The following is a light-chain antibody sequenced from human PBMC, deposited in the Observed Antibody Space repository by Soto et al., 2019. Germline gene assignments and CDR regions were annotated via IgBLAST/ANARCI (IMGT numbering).Light chain of an antibody. CDR2: RAS. CDR3: QQYNDYRT. Sequence: IQMTQSSSTLAVKVGDRVTITCRASQSISNWLAWYQQKAGKAPKLLIYRASSLQSGVPSRFSGSGSGTEFTLTISSLQPDDFATYYCQQYNDYRTFGQGTKVDIK. V-gene: IGKV1-5*03. J-gene: IGKJ1*01. CDR1: QSISNW.